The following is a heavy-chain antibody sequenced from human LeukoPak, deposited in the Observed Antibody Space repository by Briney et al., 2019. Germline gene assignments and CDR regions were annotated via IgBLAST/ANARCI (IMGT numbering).Heavy chain of an antibody. CDR1: GGSISSAGYS. CDR3: ARVYTPRASLDYGDLWSWFDP. J-gene: IGHJ5*02. V-gene: IGHV4-30-2*01. D-gene: IGHD4-17*01. CDR2: IYHSGST. Sequence: PSETLSLTCAVSGGSISSAGYSWSWIRQPPGKGLEWIGYIYHSGSTYYNPSLKSRVTISVDRSKNQFSLKLSSVTAADTAVYYWARVYTPRASLDYGDLWSWFDPWGQGTLVTVSS.